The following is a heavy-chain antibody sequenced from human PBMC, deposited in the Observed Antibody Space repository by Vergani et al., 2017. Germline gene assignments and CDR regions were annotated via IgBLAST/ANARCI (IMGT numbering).Heavy chain of an antibody. V-gene: IGHV3-43D*04. J-gene: IGHJ6*02. Sequence: EVQLVESGGVVVQPGGSLRLSCAASGFTFDDYAMHWVRQAPGKGLEWVSLISWDGGSTYYADSVKGRFTISRDNSKNALYLQMNSLRAEDTALYYCAILGYCSGGSCRRNYYYGMDVCGQRTTVTLSS. CDR1: GFTFDDYA. CDR2: ISWDGGST. CDR3: AILGYCSGGSCRRNYYYGMDV. D-gene: IGHD2-15*01.